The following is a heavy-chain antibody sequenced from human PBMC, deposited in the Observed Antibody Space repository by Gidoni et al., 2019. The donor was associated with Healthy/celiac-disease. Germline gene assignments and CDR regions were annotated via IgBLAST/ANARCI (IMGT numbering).Heavy chain of an antibody. J-gene: IGHJ1*01. CDR3: ARCAAARYFQH. CDR1: GFTVSSNY. D-gene: IGHD6-13*01. V-gene: IGHV3-66*01. Sequence: EVQLVESGGGLVQPGGSLRLSCAASGFTVSSNYMSWVRQAPGKGLEWVSVIYSGGSTYYADSVKGRFTISRDNSKNTLYLQMNSLRAEDTAVYYCARCAAARYFQHWGQGTLVTVSS. CDR2: IYSGGST.